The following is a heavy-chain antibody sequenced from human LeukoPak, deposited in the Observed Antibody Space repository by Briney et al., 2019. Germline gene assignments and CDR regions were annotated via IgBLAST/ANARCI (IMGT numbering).Heavy chain of an antibody. V-gene: IGHV3-33*06. CDR2: IWFDGSVK. J-gene: IGHJ4*02. CDR3: AKDTAIQFLEPAF. CDR1: GFTFNTHG. D-gene: IGHD3-3*01. Sequence: GSLRLSCAASGFTFNTHGMHWVRQAPGKGLEWVAAIWFDGSVKHYSDAVKGRFTISRDNSLNTLYLQMNSLRVEDTAMYYCAKDTAIQFLEPAFWGQGTLVTVSS.